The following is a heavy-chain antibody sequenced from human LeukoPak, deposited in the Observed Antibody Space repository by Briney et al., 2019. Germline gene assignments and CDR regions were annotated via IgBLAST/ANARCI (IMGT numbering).Heavy chain of an antibody. D-gene: IGHD5-18*01. CDR2: INSDGSIT. J-gene: IGHJ6*02. CDR1: GFAFTTYW. V-gene: IGHV3-74*01. CDR3: ARDAVDTANAV. Sequence: GGSLRLSCAASGFAFTTYWMHWVRQAPGKGLVWVSHINSDGSITSYADSVKGRFTISRDNAKNTLYLQMNSLRAEDTAVYYCARDAVDTANAVWGQGTTVTVSS.